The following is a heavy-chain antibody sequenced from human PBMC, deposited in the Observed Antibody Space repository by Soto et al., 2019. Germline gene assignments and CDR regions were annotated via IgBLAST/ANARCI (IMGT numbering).Heavy chain of an antibody. V-gene: IGHV3-21*01. CDR2: ISSSGYI. Sequence: PGGSLRLSCAASGFNFNSYTINWVRQAPGKRLEWLSSISSSGYIFSTDSVRGRFTISRDNSKNTLFLRVNSLRAEDTALYYCAKDRSLNRYYFDSWGQGTPVTVSS. D-gene: IGHD3-16*02. CDR3: AKDRSLNRYYFDS. J-gene: IGHJ4*02. CDR1: GFNFNSYT.